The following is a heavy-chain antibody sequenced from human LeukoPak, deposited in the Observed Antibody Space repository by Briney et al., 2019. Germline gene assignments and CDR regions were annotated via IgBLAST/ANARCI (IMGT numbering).Heavy chain of an antibody. CDR1: GLTFSDFY. Sequence: GGSLRLSCAASGLTFSDFYMSWIRQAPGKGLEWVSHISSSGDTIYYADSVKGRSTISRDNSKNTLYLQMNSLRAEDTAVYYCAKGLEWLLPYYFDYWGQGTLVTVSS. D-gene: IGHD3-3*01. CDR3: AKGLEWLLPYYFDY. J-gene: IGHJ4*02. CDR2: ISSSGDTI. V-gene: IGHV3-11*01.